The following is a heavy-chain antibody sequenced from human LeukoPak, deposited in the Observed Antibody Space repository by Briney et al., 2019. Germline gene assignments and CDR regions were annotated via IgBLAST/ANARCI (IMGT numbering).Heavy chain of an antibody. Sequence: GGSLRLSCAASGFTFSSHWMHWVRQAPGKGLVWVSRINSDGSSISYADSVKDRFTISRDNAKNTLYLQMNSLRAEDTAVYYCAATGYSSGWYGYWGQGTLVTVSS. J-gene: IGHJ4*02. CDR3: AATGYSSGWYGY. CDR1: GFTFSSHW. D-gene: IGHD6-19*01. V-gene: IGHV3-74*01. CDR2: INSDGSSI.